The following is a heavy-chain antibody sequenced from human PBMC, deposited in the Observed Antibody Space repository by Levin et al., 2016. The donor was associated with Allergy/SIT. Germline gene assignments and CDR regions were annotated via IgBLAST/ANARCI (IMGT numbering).Heavy chain of an antibody. J-gene: IGHJ5*02. D-gene: IGHD3-3*01. Sequence: WIRQPPGKGLEWIGSIYYSGSTYYNPSLKSRVTISVDTSKNQFSLKLSSVTAADTAVYYCARGNYDFWSGYGLGLYWFDPWGQGTLVTVSS. CDR2: IYYSGST. V-gene: IGHV4-39*01. CDR3: ARGNYDFWSGYGLGLYWFDP.